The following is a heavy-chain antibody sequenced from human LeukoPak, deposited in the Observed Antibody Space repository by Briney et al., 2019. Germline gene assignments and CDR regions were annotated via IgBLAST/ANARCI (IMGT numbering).Heavy chain of an antibody. V-gene: IGHV1-69*06. Sequence: SVKVSCKASGGTFSNYAITWVRQAPGQGLEWMGGIIPIFGTANYAQKFRGRVTITADKSTRTAYMDLSSLRSEDTAVYYCARDMSSGYYVYWGQGTLVTVSS. CDR2: IIPIFGTA. D-gene: IGHD3-22*01. CDR3: ARDMSSGYYVY. CDR1: GGTFSNYA. J-gene: IGHJ4*02.